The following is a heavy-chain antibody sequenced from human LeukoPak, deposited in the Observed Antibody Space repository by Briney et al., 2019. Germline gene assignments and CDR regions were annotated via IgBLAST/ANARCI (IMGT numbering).Heavy chain of an antibody. D-gene: IGHD5-12*01. J-gene: IGHJ4*02. CDR2: INPSGGST. Sequence: ASVKVSCKASGYTFTSYYMHWVRQAPGQGLEWMGIINPSGGSTSYAQKFQGRVTMTRDMSTSTVYMELSSLRSEDTAVYYCARDQSGIVATITFDYWGQGILVTVSS. V-gene: IGHV1-46*01. CDR3: ARDQSGIVATITFDY. CDR1: GYTFTSYY.